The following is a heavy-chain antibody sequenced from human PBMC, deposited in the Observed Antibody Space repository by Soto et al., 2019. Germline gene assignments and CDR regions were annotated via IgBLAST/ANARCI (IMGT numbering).Heavy chain of an antibody. V-gene: IGHV1-69*02. CDR1: GDTFNFYS. CDR2: VNPIVSMS. D-gene: IGHD3-10*01. J-gene: IGHJ4*02. Sequence: QVQLVQSGAEVKRPGSSVKVSCKASGDTFNFYSINWVRQAPGLGLEWMGRVNPIVSMSNYAQRFQGRVTMTADRSTRTAAMELSSLRCEDTAIYSGASSYFSGCRAFDYWGQGALVTVS. CDR3: ASSYFSGCRAFDY.